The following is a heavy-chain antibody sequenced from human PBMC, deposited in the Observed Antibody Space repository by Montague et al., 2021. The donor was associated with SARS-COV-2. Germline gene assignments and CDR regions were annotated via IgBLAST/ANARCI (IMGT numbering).Heavy chain of an antibody. CDR3: ARRPFGYYYYGMDV. Sequence: SETLSLTCAVSGGSISSSNWWSWVRQPPGKVLEWSGEIYHSGSTNYNTSLKSRVTISVDKSKNQFSLKLSSVTAADTAVSYCARRPFGYYYYGMDVWGQGTTVTVSS. V-gene: IGHV4-4*02. CDR1: GGSISSSNW. D-gene: IGHD3-10*01. CDR2: IYHSGST. J-gene: IGHJ6*02.